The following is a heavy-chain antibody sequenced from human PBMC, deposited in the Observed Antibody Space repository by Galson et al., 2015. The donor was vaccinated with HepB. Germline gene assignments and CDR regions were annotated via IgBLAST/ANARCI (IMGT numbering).Heavy chain of an antibody. CDR3: AGNGVQGQDIDWFDP. V-gene: IGHV3-30-3*01. D-gene: IGHD3-10*01. Sequence: SLRLSCAASRFTFSSYALHWVRPAPGKGLEWVAAISYDGSNKYYADSVKGRFTISRDNSTNALYLQMNSLRPEDTAVFYCAGNGVQGQDIDWFDPWGQGTLVTVSS. CDR1: RFTFSSYA. J-gene: IGHJ5*02. CDR2: ISYDGSNK.